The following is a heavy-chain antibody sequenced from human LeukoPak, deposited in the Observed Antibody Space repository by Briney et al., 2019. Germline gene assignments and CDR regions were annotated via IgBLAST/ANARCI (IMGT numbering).Heavy chain of an antibody. V-gene: IGHV1-8*01. CDR3: ARVIYCSSTSCHYYYYGMDV. CDR2: MNPNSGNT. D-gene: IGHD2-2*01. CDR1: GYTFTSYD. J-gene: IGHJ6*02. Sequence: ASVKVSCKASGYTFTSYDINWVRQATGQGLEWMGWMNPNSGNTGYAQKFQGRVTMTRNTSISTAYMELSSLRSEDTAVYYCARVIYCSSTSCHYYYYGMDVWGQGTTVTVSS.